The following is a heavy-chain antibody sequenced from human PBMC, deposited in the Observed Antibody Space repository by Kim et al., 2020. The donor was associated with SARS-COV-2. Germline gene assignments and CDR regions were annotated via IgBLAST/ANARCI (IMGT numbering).Heavy chain of an antibody. J-gene: IGHJ5*02. D-gene: IGHD1-26*01. Sequence: DSVKGRFTISSDNSKNTLYLQMNSLRAEDTAVYYCAKDEVGATYEVWFDPWGQGTLVTVSS. CDR3: AKDEVGATYEVWFDP. V-gene: IGHV3-23*01.